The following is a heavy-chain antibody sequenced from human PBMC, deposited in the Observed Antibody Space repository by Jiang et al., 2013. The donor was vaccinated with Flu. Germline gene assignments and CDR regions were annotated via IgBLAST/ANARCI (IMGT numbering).Heavy chain of an antibody. V-gene: IGHV4-59*01. CDR3: AREGSELGIDY. Sequence: VKPSETLSLTCTVSGDSISSYYWSWIRQPPGKGLEWIGYIYYSGSTNYNPSLKSRVTISVDTSKNQFSLKLSSVTAADTAVYYCAREGSELGIDYWGQGTLVTVSS. D-gene: IGHD1-7*01. CDR2: IYYSGST. J-gene: IGHJ4*02. CDR1: GDSISSYY.